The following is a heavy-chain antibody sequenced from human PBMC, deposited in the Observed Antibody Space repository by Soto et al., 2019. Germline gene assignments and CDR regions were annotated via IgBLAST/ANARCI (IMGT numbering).Heavy chain of an antibody. D-gene: IGHD2-8*01. CDR2: IYYSVTT. J-gene: IGHJ3*02. CDR3: ARDSNMLRDAFDI. Sequence: SETLSLNCSVSGGSISSYYLSWIRQPPGKGLEWIGYIYYSVTTNYNPSLKSRVTISVDTSKNQFSLKLSSVTAADTAVYYCARDSNMLRDAFDIWGQGTMVTVSS. V-gene: IGHV4-59*01. CDR1: GGSISSYY.